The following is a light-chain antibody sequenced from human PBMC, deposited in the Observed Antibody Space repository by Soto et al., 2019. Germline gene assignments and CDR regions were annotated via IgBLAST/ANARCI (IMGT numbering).Light chain of an antibody. CDR1: QSISNS. CDR2: KAS. V-gene: IGKV1-5*03. Sequence: DIQMTQSPSTLSASVGDRVTITCRASQSISNSLAWYHQKPGKAPNLLIYKASSLESGVPSRFSGSGSETEFTLTISSLQPDDFATYYCRQYVSYPVTFGGGTKVEMK. CDR3: RQYVSYPVT. J-gene: IGKJ4*01.